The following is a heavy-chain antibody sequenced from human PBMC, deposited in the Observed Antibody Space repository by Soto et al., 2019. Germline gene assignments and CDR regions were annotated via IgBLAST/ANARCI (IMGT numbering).Heavy chain of an antibody. D-gene: IGHD2-2*01. Sequence: AASVKVSCKASGGTFSSYTISWVRQAPGQGLEWMGRIIPILGIANYAQKFQGRVTITADKSTSTAYMGLSSLRSEDTAVYYCALHCSSTSCYLFDYWGQGTLVTVSS. J-gene: IGHJ4*02. CDR3: ALHCSSTSCYLFDY. CDR2: IIPILGIA. CDR1: GGTFSSYT. V-gene: IGHV1-69*02.